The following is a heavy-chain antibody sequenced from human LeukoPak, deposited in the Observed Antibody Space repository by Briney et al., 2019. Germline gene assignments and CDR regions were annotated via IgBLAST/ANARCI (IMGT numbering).Heavy chain of an antibody. V-gene: IGHV3-30*02. J-gene: IGHJ4*02. CDR2: IWYDGSNK. Sequence: GGSLRLSCAASGFTFSSYGMHWVRQAPGKGLEWVAVIWYDGSNKYYADSVKGRFTISRDNSNNTLYLQMNSLRAEDTAVYYCAKGGEQWLVNADYWGQGTLVTVSS. CDR3: AKGGEQWLVNADY. CDR1: GFTFSSYG. D-gene: IGHD6-19*01.